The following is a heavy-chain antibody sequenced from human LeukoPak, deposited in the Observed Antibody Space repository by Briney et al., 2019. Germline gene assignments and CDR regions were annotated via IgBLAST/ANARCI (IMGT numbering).Heavy chain of an antibody. V-gene: IGHV1-46*01. Sequence: ASVKVSCKASGYTFTGYYIHWVRQAPGQGLEWMGIINPSGGSTTYAQGFQGRVTMTRDTSTSTVYMELGSLRPEDTAVYYCARDAIENYDFWSGSYYYFDYWGQGTLVTVSS. CDR1: GYTFTGYY. CDR2: INPSGGST. J-gene: IGHJ4*02. D-gene: IGHD3-3*01. CDR3: ARDAIENYDFWSGSYYYFDY.